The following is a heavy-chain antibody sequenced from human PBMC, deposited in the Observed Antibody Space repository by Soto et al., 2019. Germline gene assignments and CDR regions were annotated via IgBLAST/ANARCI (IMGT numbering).Heavy chain of an antibody. CDR3: ARGGTDYGDYEPYYYYGMDV. Sequence: PLETLSLTCAVYGGSFSGYYWSWIRQPPGRGLEWIGEINHSGSTNYNPSLKSRVTISVDTSKNQFSLKLSSVTAADTAVYYCARGGTDYGDYEPYYYYGMDVWGQGTTVTVSS. V-gene: IGHV4-34*01. CDR2: INHSGST. J-gene: IGHJ6*02. CDR1: GGSFSGYY. D-gene: IGHD4-17*01.